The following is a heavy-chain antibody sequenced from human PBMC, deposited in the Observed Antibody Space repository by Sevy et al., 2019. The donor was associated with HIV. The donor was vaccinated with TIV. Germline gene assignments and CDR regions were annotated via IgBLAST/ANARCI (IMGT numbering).Heavy chain of an antibody. V-gene: IGHV3-33*01. CDR3: ARDLEFYDYGDYGPAFMPDY. D-gene: IGHD4-17*01. J-gene: IGHJ4*02. CDR2: IWFDGSNT. Sequence: GGSLRLSCAASGFTFSTYGMHWVRQAPGKGLEWVAVIWFDGSNTYYAYSVKGRFAISRDIAKNTLHLQMNSLRAEDTAVYYCARDLEFYDYGDYGPAFMPDYWGQGTLVTVSS. CDR1: GFTFSTYG.